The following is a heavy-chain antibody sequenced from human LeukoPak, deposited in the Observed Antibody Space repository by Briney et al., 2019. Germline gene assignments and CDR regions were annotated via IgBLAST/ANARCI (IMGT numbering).Heavy chain of an antibody. V-gene: IGHV1-8*01. CDR2: MNPNSGNT. CDR3: ARSPIVATPRLRKNWFDP. Sequence: ASVKVSCKASGYTFTSYDINWVRQATGQGLEWMGWMNPNSGNTGCAQKFQGRVTMTRNTSISTAYMELSSLRSEDTAVYYCARSPIVATPRLRKNWFDPWGQGTLVTVSS. J-gene: IGHJ5*02. CDR1: GYTFTSYD. D-gene: IGHD5-12*01.